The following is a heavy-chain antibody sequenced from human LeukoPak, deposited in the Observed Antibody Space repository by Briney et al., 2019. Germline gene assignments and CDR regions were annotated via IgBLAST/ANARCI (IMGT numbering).Heavy chain of an antibody. J-gene: IGHJ4*02. CDR3: ARDNAGDIDY. Sequence: ASVKVSCKASGYPFISNAMNWGRQAPGQGLELMGWINANTGNPTYAQGFTGRFVFSLDTSVSTAYLQISSLKTEDTAVYYCARDNAGDIDYWGQGTLVTVSS. D-gene: IGHD7-27*01. CDR2: INANTGNP. CDR1: GYPFISNA. V-gene: IGHV7-4-1*02.